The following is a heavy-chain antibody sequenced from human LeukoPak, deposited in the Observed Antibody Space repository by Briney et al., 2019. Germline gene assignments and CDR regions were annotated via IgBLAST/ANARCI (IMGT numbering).Heavy chain of an antibody. CDR2: INWNGGST. D-gene: IGHD6-6*01. CDR3: ARSSLYSSSSYYFDY. V-gene: IGHV3-20*04. Sequence: GGSLRLSCAASGLTFSSHWMHWVRQAPGKGLEWVSGINWNGGSTGYADYVKGRFTISRDNAKNSLYLQMNSLRAEDTALYYCARSSLYSSSSYYFDYWGQGTLVTVSS. CDR1: GLTFSSHW. J-gene: IGHJ4*02.